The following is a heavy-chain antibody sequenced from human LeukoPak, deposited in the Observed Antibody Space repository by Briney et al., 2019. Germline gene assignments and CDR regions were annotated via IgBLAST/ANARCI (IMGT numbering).Heavy chain of an antibody. CDR3: AKSGVSSGYHFDY. V-gene: IGHV3-30*18. Sequence: PGGSLRLSCAASGFTFSSYGMHWVRQAPGKGLEWVAVISYDGSNKYYADSVKGRFTISRDNSKNTLYLQMNSLRAEDTAVYYYAKSGVSSGYHFDYWGQGTLVTVSS. D-gene: IGHD3-22*01. CDR2: ISYDGSNK. J-gene: IGHJ4*02. CDR1: GFTFSSYG.